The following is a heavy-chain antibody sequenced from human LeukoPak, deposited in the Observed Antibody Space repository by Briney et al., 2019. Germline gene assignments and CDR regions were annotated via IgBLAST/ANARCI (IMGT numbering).Heavy chain of an antibody. D-gene: IGHD1-14*01. CDR3: ARVGPPGNQGYFDY. CDR2: LYSGGNT. V-gene: IGHV3-53*01. CDR1: GATVSSDY. Sequence: GGSLRLSCVASGATVSSDYMSWVRQPPGKGLEWVSVLYSGGNTYYAESVKGRFTISRDNSKKTLFLQMNTPRPEDTAVYYCARVGPPGNQGYFDYWGQGTLVTVSS. J-gene: IGHJ4*02.